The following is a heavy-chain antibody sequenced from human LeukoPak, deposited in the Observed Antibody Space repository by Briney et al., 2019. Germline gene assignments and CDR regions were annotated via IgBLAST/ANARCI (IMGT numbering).Heavy chain of an antibody. CDR2: INHSGST. J-gene: IGHJ4*02. CDR3: ARTYYDILTGYRMYYFDY. D-gene: IGHD3-9*01. CDR1: GGSFSGYY. V-gene: IGHV4-34*01. Sequence: SETLSLTCAVYGGSFSGYYWSWIRQPPGKGLEWIGEINHSGSTNYNPSLKSRVTISVDTSKNQFSLKLSSVTAADTAVYYCARTYYDILTGYRMYYFDYWGQGTLVTVSS.